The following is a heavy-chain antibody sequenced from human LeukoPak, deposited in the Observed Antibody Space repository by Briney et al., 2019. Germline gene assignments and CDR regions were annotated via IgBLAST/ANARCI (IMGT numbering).Heavy chain of an antibody. CDR1: GFTFSSYW. J-gene: IGHJ6*02. D-gene: IGHD5-24*01. V-gene: IGHV3-74*01. CDR2: INSDGSST. CDR3: ARELGGEMATIGYYYGMDV. Sequence: GGSLRLSCAASGFTFSSYWMHWVRQAPGKGLVWVSRINSDGSSTSYADSVKGRFTISRDNAKNTLYLQMNSLRAEDTAVYYCARELGGEMATIGYYYGMDVWGQGTTVTVSS.